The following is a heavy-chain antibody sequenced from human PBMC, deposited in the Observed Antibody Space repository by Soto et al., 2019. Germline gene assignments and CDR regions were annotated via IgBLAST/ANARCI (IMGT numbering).Heavy chain of an antibody. J-gene: IGHJ3*02. V-gene: IGHV3-23*01. D-gene: IGHD2-2*01. CDR3: AKDLKGYFSSTSCHDAFDI. Sequence: GGSLRLSCAASGFTFSSYAMSWVRQAPGKGLEWVSAISGSGGSTYYADSVKGRFTISGDNSKNTLYLQMNSLRAEDTAVYYCAKDLKGYFSSTSCHDAFDIWCQGTMVTVSS. CDR2: ISGSGGST. CDR1: GFTFSSYA.